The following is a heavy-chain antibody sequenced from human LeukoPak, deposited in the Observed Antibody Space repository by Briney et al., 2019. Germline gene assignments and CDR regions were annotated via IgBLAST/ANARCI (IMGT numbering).Heavy chain of an antibody. CDR2: INHSGST. D-gene: IGHD5-24*01. CDR1: GGSCSGYY. CDR3: ARHRSGWLQSSFDY. Sequence: SETLSRTYAVYGGSCSGYYWSWIRQPPGKALDWIGEINHSGSTNYNPSLKSRVTISVDTSKNQFSLKLSSVTAADAAVYYCARHRSGWLQSSFDYWGQGTLVTVSS. V-gene: IGHV4-34*01. J-gene: IGHJ4*02.